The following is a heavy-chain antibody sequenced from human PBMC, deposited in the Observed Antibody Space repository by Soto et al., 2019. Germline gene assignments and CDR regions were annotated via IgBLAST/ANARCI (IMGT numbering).Heavy chain of an antibody. CDR2: IYPGDSDT. CDR3: ARHGLRGIAAPGLYYGMDV. J-gene: IGHJ6*02. CDR1: GYSFTSYW. D-gene: IGHD6-13*01. V-gene: IGHV5-51*01. Sequence: PGESLKISCKGSGYSFTSYWIGWVRQMPGKGLEWMGIIYPGDSDTRYSPSFQGQVTISADKSISTAYLQWSSLKASDTAMYYCARHGLRGIAAPGLYYGMDVWGQGTTVTVSS.